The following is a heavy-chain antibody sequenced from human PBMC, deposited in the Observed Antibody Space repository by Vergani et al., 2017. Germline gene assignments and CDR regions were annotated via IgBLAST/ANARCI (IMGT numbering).Heavy chain of an antibody. V-gene: IGHV3-74*01. CDR3: ARDRPVRPHYYDSSGYYNH. D-gene: IGHD3-22*01. CDR2: IYSDGSST. Sequence: EVQLVESGGGLVQPGESLRLSCEASGFTFSSYWMYWVRQAPGKGLVWVSRIYSDGSSTTYADSVKGRFTISRDNAKNTLYLQMNSLRAEDTALYYCARDRPVRPHYYDSSGYYNHWGQGTLVTVSS. J-gene: IGHJ5*02. CDR1: GFTFSSYW.